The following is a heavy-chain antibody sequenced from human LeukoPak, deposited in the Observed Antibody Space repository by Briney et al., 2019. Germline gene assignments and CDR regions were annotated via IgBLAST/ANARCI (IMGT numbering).Heavy chain of an antibody. D-gene: IGHD4/OR15-4a*01. CDR3: ARSYGTIDY. CDR2: TNHSGST. CDR1: GGPFSGYY. J-gene: IGHJ4*02. V-gene: IGHV4-34*01. Sequence: SETLSLTCAVYGGPFSGYYWSWIRQPPGKGLEWIGETNHSGSTNYNLPLKSRVTISVDTSMNQFSLKLTSVTAADTAVYYCARSYGTIDYWGQGTLVTVSS.